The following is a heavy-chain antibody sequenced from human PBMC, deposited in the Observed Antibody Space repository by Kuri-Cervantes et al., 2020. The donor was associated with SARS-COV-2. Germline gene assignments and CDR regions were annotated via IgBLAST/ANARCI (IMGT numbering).Heavy chain of an antibody. CDR2: IYYSGST. CDR1: GGSISSSSYY. J-gene: IGHJ4*02. V-gene: IGHV4-39*01. D-gene: IGHD6-13*01. CDR3: ARRNSPCSSSSYYFDY. Sequence: GSLRLSCTVSGGSISSSSYYWGWIRQPPGKGLEWIGSIYYSGSTYYNPSLKSRVTISVDTSKNQFSLKLSSVTAADTAVYYCARRNSPCSSSSYYFDYWGQGTLVTVSS.